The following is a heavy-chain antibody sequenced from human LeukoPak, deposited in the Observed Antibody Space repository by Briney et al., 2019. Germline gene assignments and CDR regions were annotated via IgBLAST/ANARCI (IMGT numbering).Heavy chain of an antibody. CDR3: ARDYNWYFDL. CDR1: GFTFSSYS. V-gene: IGHV3-48*01. Sequence: GGSLRLSCAASGFTFSSYSMNWVRQAPGKGLEWVSYISSGSSTIYYADSAKGRFSISRDNAKNSLYLQMNSLRAEDTAVYYCARDYNWYFDLWGRGTLVTVSS. J-gene: IGHJ2*01. CDR2: ISSGSSTI.